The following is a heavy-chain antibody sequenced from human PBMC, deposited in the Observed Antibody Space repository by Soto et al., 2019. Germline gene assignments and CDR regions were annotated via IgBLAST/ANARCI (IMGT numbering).Heavy chain of an antibody. D-gene: IGHD1-26*01. Sequence: SQTQSHPCTLSCRYISNLSYCWGWIRRPPGKGREWIGSISNSGSTYYTPSLKSRVTISADTSTNQASLKLSSVTAADTAVYYCASNRGGSPTVFAYWGQGTLVTVSS. CDR2: ISNSGST. J-gene: IGHJ4*02. CDR1: CRYISNLSYC. CDR3: ASNRGGSPTVFAY. V-gene: IGHV4-39*07.